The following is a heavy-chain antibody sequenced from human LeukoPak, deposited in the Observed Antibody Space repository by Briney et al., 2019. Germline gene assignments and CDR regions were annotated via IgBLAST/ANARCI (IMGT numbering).Heavy chain of an antibody. D-gene: IGHD5-24*01. CDR3: ARIRDGYNDAYDI. V-gene: IGHV1-46*01. CDR2: INPGGANT. Sequence: ASVKVSCKASAYTFTNYYIHWVRQPPGHGLEWMGLINPGGANTNYAQNFQGRVTMTRDTSTSTVYMELSSLRSEDTAIYYCARIRDGYNDAYDIWGQGTVVTVPS. J-gene: IGHJ3*02. CDR1: AYTFTNYY.